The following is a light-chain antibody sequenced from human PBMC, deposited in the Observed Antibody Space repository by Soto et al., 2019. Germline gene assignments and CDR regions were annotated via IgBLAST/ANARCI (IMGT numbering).Light chain of an antibody. V-gene: IGLV2-14*03. CDR3: SSYASSSTVV. Sequence: QSVLTQPASVSGSPGQSITISCTGTSSDVGGYNFVSWYQQHPGKAPKLMIYDVSSRPSGVSHRFSGSKSGNTASLTISGLQAEDEGDYYCSSYASSSTVVFGAGTKLTVL. J-gene: IGLJ3*02. CDR2: DVS. CDR1: SSDVGGYNF.